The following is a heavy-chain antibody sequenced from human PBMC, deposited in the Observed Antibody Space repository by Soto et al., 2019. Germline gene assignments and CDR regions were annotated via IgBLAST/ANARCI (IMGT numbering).Heavy chain of an antibody. CDR3: TTRPSSNPWSQSIPPPDY. CDR2: IRSKTNNYAT. CDR1: GFTFSGSA. D-gene: IGHD6-13*01. V-gene: IGHV3-73*02. Sequence: EVQLVESGGGLVQPGGSLKLSCAAAGFTFSGSAVHWVRQASGRGLEWVGRIRSKTNNYATDYAASVNGRFTFSRDDSQNTVYLQMDSLRNEDTAMYFCTTRPSSNPWSQSIPPPDYWGQGTLVTVSS. J-gene: IGHJ4*02.